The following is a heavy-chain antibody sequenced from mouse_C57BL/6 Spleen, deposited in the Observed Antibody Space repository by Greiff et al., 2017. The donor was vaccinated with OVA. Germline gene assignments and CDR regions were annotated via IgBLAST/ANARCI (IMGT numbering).Heavy chain of an antibody. Sequence: VQLQQPGAELVMPGASVKLSCKASGYTFTSYWMHWVKQRPGQGLEWIGEIDPSDSYTNYNQKFKGKSTLTVDKSSSTAYMQLSSLTSEDSAVYYCARRGFPYYAMDYWGQGTSVTVSS. V-gene: IGHV1-69*01. CDR1: GYTFTSYW. CDR2: IDPSDSYT. CDR3: ARRGFPYYAMDY. J-gene: IGHJ4*01.